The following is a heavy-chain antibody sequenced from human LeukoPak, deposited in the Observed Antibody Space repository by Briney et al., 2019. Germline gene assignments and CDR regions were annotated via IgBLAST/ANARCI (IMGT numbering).Heavy chain of an antibody. CDR1: GGSISSGDYY. CDR3: ASYYYYDSSGYPMRYFQH. V-gene: IGHV4-30-4*02. J-gene: IGHJ1*01. D-gene: IGHD3-22*01. Sequence: PSETLSLTCTASGGSISSGDYYLSWIRQPPGTGLEWIGYIYYSGSISYSPSLKSRLTISVDTSKNQFSLKLSSVTAADTAVYYCASYYYYDSSGYPMRYFQHWGQGTLVTVSS. CDR2: IYYSGSI.